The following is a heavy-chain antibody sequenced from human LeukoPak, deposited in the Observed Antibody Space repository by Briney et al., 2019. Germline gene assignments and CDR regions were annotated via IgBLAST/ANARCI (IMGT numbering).Heavy chain of an antibody. D-gene: IGHD3-10*01. J-gene: IGHJ3*02. Sequence: GASVKVSCKASRGTFSSYAISWVRQAPGQGLEWMGGIIPIFGTANYAQKFQGRVTITADESTSTAYMELSSLRSEDTAVYYCARDFYGSGSDAVDIWGQGTMVTVSS. CDR1: RGTFSSYA. CDR2: IIPIFGTA. CDR3: ARDFYGSGSDAVDI. V-gene: IGHV1-69*13.